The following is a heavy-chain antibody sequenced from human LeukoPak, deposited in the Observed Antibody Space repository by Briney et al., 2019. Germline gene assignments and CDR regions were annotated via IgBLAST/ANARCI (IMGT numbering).Heavy chain of an antibody. D-gene: IGHD2-15*01. J-gene: IGHJ5*02. CDR2: INPSGGST. CDR1: GYTFTSYY. CDR3: ARVRGCGGSGGSCYSSWFDP. V-gene: IGHV1-46*01. Sequence: ASVKVSCKASGYTFTSYYMHWVRQAPGQGLEWMGIINPSGGSTSYAQKFQGRVTMTRDTSTSTVYMELSSLRSEDTAVYYCARVRGCGGSGGSCYSSWFDPWGQGTLVTVSS.